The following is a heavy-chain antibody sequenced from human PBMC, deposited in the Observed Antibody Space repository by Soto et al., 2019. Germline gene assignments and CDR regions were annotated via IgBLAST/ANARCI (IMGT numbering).Heavy chain of an antibody. V-gene: IGHV2-5*01. CDR2: IYWNDDE. J-gene: IGHJ3*01. CDR1: RFSLSTSGVG. D-gene: IGHD6-6*01. Sequence: XGPTMVNPTPTPTLTSAFSRFSLSTSGVGVGWVRQPPGKALEWLSLIYWNDDERYSPSLRSRLTITKDTSKNQVVLTMTNMDAVDTATYYCAPSRRSSGDAFDFWGQGSMVTVSS. CDR3: APSRRSSGDAFDF.